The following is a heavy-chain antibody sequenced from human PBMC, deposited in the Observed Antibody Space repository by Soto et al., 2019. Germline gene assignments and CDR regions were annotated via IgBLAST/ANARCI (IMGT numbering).Heavy chain of an antibody. D-gene: IGHD3-16*01. CDR3: ARGGGTTLAPLP. CDR1: GYTFTGYF. J-gene: IGHJ5*02. CDR2: INPNSGAT. Sequence: ASVKVSCKASGYTFTGYFMHWVRQAPGEGLEWMGWINPNSGATKYTPKFQGRVTMTRDTSNRTAYLELSRLTSDDTAIYYCARGGGTTLAPLPWGQGTPVTVSS. V-gene: IGHV1-2*02.